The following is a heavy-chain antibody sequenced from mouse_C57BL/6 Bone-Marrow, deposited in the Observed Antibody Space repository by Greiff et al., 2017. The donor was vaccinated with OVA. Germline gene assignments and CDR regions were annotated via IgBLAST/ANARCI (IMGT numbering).Heavy chain of an antibody. J-gene: IGHJ4*01. Sequence: EVNVVESGEGLVKPGGSLKLSCAASGFTFSSYAMSWVRQTPEKRLEWVAYISSGGDYIYYSDTVKGRFTISRDNARNTLYLQMSSLKSEDTAMYYCTRLLDAMDYWGQGTSVTVSS. CDR2: ISSGGDYI. V-gene: IGHV5-9-1*02. CDR1: GFTFSSYA. CDR3: TRLLDAMDY. D-gene: IGHD2-1*01.